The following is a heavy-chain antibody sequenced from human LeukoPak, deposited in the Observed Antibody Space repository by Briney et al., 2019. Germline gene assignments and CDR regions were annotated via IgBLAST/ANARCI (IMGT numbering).Heavy chain of an antibody. D-gene: IGHD5-18*01. J-gene: IGHJ4*02. V-gene: IGHV4-59*12. CDR3: AREYSYGYRGDFDY. CDR1: GGSISSYY. Sequence: SETLSLTCTVSGGSISSYYWSWIRQPPGKGLEWIGYIYYSGSTNYNPSLKSRVTISVDTSKNQFSLKLSSVTAADTAVYYCAREYSYGYRGDFDYWGQGTLVTVSS. CDR2: IYYSGST.